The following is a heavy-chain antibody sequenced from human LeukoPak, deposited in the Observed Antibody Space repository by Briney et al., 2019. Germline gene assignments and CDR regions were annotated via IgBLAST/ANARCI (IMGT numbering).Heavy chain of an antibody. D-gene: IGHD3-10*02. Sequence: GGSLRLSCATSGFTFSSYAMSWVRQAPGKGLEWVSTISGGGGSTWYADSVKGRFTISRDNSKNTLYLQLSSLRADDTAVYYCATYVRGDFDYWGQGTLVTVSS. J-gene: IGHJ4*02. V-gene: IGHV3-23*01. CDR2: ISGGGGST. CDR1: GFTFSSYA. CDR3: ATYVRGDFDY.